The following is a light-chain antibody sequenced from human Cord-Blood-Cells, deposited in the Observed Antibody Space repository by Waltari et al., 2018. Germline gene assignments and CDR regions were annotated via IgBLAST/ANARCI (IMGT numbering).Light chain of an antibody. Sequence: QSALPQPASVSGSPGQSITISCTGTSSDVGSYNLVSWYQQHPGKAPNLMIYEGSKRPSGVFNRFSGSKSGNTASLTISGLQAEDEADYYCCSYAGSSTWVFGGGTKLTVL. J-gene: IGLJ3*02. CDR1: SSDVGSYNL. V-gene: IGLV2-23*01. CDR3: CSYAGSSTWV. CDR2: EGS.